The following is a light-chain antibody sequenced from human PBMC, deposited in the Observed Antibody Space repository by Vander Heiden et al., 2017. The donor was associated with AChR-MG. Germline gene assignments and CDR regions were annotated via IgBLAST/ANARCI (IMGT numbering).Light chain of an antibody. CDR1: ELGNKY. CDR3: QAWDTNIAYV. V-gene: IGLV3-1*01. J-gene: IGLJ1*01. CDR2: QDD. Sequence: SSELTQPPSVSVSPGQTASITCSGAELGNKYVSWYQQRPGQSPVLVMYQDDKRPSGIPERFSGSNSGDTAILTISGTQALDEADYYCQAWDTNIAYVFGSGTRVTVL.